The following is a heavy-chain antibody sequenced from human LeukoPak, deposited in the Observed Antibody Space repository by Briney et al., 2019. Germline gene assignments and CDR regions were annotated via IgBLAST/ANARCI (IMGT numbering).Heavy chain of an antibody. Sequence: GGSLRLSCAASGFTFDDCGMSWVRQAPGKGLEWVSGINWNGGSTGYADSVRGRFAISRDNAQNSLYLQMNSLRAEDTAMYFCARVGSSTYFYYYMDVWGKGTTVTVSS. CDR2: INWNGGST. D-gene: IGHD6-13*01. J-gene: IGHJ6*03. CDR1: GFTFDDCG. CDR3: ARVGSSTYFYYYMDV. V-gene: IGHV3-20*04.